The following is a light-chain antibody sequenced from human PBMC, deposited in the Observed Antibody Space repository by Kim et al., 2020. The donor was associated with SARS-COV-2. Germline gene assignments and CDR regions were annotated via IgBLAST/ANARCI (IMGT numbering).Light chain of an antibody. CDR2: DAS. J-gene: IGKJ5*01. Sequence: EIVLTQSPATLSLSPGERATLSCWASQSVSTYLAWYQQKPGQAPRLLIYDASIRATGFPARFSGSGSGTDFTLTISSLEPDDSAVYYCQQRNRWSITFGHGTRLEIK. CDR3: QQRNRWSIT. V-gene: IGKV3-11*01. CDR1: QSVSTY.